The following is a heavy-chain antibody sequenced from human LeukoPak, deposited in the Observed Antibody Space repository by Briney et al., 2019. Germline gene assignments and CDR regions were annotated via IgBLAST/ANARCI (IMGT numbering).Heavy chain of an antibody. D-gene: IGHD3-10*01. V-gene: IGHV1-69*13. J-gene: IGHJ4*01. CDR2: IIPIVGTA. CDR3: ARGSLKEGDWGYYGSGSYRPYYFDY. Sequence: VASVKLSSKASRDTFTSYAISWVRHAPGERLEWMGGIIPIVGTANYAQKFQGRVTITADESTTTAYMELSSLRSEDTAVYYCARGSLKEGDWGYYGSGSYRPYYFDYWGQGTLVTVSS. CDR1: RDTFTSYA.